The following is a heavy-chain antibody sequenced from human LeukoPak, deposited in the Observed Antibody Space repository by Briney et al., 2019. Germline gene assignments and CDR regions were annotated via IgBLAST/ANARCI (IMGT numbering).Heavy chain of an antibody. CDR1: GFTFSSYA. CDR2: ISGSGDRT. V-gene: IGHV3-23*01. D-gene: IGHD3-10*02. CDR3: AKDVRGGQSA. Sequence: PGGSLRLSCAASGFTFSSYAMSWVRQAPGKGLEWVSAISGSGDRTYNADSVKGRFTISRDNSKSTLYLQMNSLRAEDTAVYYCAKDVRGGQSAWGQGTLVTVSS. J-gene: IGHJ5*02.